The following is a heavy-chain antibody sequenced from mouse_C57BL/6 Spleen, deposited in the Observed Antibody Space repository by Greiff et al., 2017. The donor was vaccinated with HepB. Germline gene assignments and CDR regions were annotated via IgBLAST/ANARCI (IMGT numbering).Heavy chain of an antibody. D-gene: IGHD1-1*01. J-gene: IGHJ4*01. V-gene: IGHV1-9*01. CDR2: ILPGSGST. CDR3: ARYQLAYYYGSSYAYYYAMDY. CDR1: GYTFTGYW. Sequence: VHLVESGAELMKPGASVKLSCKATGYTFTGYWIEWVKQRPGHGLEWIGEILPGSGSTNYNEKFKGKATFTADTSSNTAYMQLSSLTTEDSAIYYCARYQLAYYYGSSYAYYYAMDYWGQGTSVTVSS.